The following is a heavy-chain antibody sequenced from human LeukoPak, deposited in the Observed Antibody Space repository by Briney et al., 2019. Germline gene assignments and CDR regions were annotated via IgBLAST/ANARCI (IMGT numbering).Heavy chain of an antibody. J-gene: IGHJ5*02. D-gene: IGHD2-21*01. CDR3: ARAVPSYSNWFDP. Sequence: PGGSLRLSCAASGFTFSSHSMNWVRQAPGKGLEWVSSISSSSSYIYYADSVKGRFTISRDNAKNSLYLQMNSLRAEDTAVYYCARAVPSYSNWFDPWGQGTLVTVSS. CDR1: GFTFSSHS. CDR2: ISSSSSYI. V-gene: IGHV3-21*01.